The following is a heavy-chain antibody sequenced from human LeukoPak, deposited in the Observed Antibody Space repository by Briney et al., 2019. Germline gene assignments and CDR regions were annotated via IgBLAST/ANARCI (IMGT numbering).Heavy chain of an antibody. CDR1: GYTFTSYD. V-gene: IGHV1-2*02. D-gene: IGHD3-16*01. Sequence: GASVKVSCKASGYTFTSYDINWVRQATGQGLEWMASINPHGGVTNSAQEFQGRVTVTRDASISTAYLELSGLRSDDTAVYYCARERTPIALKIMIIFDSWGQGTLITVSS. CDR2: INPHGGVT. CDR3: ARERTPIALKIMIIFDS. J-gene: IGHJ5*01.